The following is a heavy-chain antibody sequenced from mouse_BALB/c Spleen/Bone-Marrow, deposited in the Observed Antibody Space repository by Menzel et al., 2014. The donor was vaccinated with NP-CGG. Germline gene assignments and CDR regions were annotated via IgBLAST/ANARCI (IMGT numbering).Heavy chain of an antibody. V-gene: IGHV1-69*02. Sequence: QVQLKESGAELVRPGASVNLSCKASGYTFTSYWLNWVRQRPGQGLEWVGNIYPSDNYTNYNQKFKDKATLTVDKSSSTAYMQLSSPTSEDSAVYYCSRTYEYFDYWGQGTTLTVSS. CDR1: GYTFTSYW. D-gene: IGHD2-3*01. J-gene: IGHJ2*01. CDR3: SRTYEYFDY. CDR2: IYPSDNYT.